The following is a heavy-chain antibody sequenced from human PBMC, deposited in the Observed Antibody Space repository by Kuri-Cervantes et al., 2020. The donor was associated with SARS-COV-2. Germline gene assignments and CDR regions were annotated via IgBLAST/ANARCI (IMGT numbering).Heavy chain of an antibody. J-gene: IGHJ5*02. CDR2: VYYSGTT. Sequence: ESLKISCTVSNGSISNYYWSWIRQPPGKALEWIGYVYYSGTTKYNPSLKSRVAISVDTSKNQFSLRLSSVTAADTAVYYCARLSPIGMVRGVAFDPWGQGTLVTVSS. D-gene: IGHD3-10*01. CDR3: ARLSPIGMVRGVAFDP. V-gene: IGHV4-59*08. CDR1: NGSISNYY.